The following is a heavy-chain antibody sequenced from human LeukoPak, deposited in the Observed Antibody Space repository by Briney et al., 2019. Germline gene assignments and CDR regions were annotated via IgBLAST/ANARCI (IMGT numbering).Heavy chain of an antibody. CDR3: ARDRRDYDSSGYYKNNYWYFDL. Sequence: PGGSLRLSCAASGFTFSSAWMSWVRQAPGKGPEWVSLIYSGGSTYYADSVKGRFTISRDNSKNTLYLQMNSLRAQDTAVYYCARDRRDYDSSGYYKNNYWYFDLWGRGTLVTVSS. D-gene: IGHD3-22*01. J-gene: IGHJ2*01. CDR2: IYSGGST. CDR1: GFTFSSAW. V-gene: IGHV3-53*01.